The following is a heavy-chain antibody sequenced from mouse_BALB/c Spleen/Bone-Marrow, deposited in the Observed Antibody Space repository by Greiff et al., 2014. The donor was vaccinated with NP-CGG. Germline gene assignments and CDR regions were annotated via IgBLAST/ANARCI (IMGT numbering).Heavy chain of an antibody. V-gene: IGHV1-80*01. CDR1: GYSFSNYW. D-gene: IGHD1-1*01. Sequence: QVQLQQPGAELVRPGSSVKISCKSSGYSFSNYWMNWMKQRPGQGLEWIGQIYPGDGDTNYNGKLKGKATLTADKSSSTAYMQLSSLTSEDSAVYFCASRGDYSYAMDYWGQGTSVTVSS. CDR3: ASRGDYSYAMDY. CDR2: IYPGDGDT. J-gene: IGHJ4*01.